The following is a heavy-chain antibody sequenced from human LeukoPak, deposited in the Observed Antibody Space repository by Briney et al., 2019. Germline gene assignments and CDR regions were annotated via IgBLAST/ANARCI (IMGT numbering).Heavy chain of an antibody. CDR3: ARVPYYYGSGSFSY. Sequence: PSETLSLTCTVSGGSISSSSSYWGWIRQPPGKGLEWIGSIYYSGGTYYNPSLKSRVTISVDTPKTRFSLKLSSVTAADTAVYYCARVPYYYGSGSFSYWGQGTLVTVSS. J-gene: IGHJ4*02. CDR2: IYYSGGT. V-gene: IGHV4-39*07. CDR1: GGSISSSSSY. D-gene: IGHD3-10*01.